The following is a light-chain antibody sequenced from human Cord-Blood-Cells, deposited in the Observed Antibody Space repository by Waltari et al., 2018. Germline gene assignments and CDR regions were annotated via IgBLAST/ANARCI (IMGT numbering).Light chain of an antibody. Sequence: QSVLTQPPSVSAAPGQKVPISCSGSSSNIGNNLVSWYQQLPGTAPKLLIYDNNKRPSGIPDRFSGSKSGTSATLGITGLQTGDEADYYCGTWDSSLSAYVFGTGTKVTVL. J-gene: IGLJ1*01. CDR2: DNN. CDR1: SSNIGNNL. V-gene: IGLV1-51*01. CDR3: GTWDSSLSAYV.